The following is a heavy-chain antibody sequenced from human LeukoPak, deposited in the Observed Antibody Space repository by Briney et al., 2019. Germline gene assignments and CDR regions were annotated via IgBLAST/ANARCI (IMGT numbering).Heavy chain of an antibody. D-gene: IGHD3-16*02. CDR1: GYTFTGYY. J-gene: IGHJ4*02. Sequence: GASVKVSCKASGYTFTGYYMHWVRQAPGQGLEWMGWINPNSGGTNYAQKFQGRVTMTRDTSISTAYMELSRLRSDDTAVYYCARGIRGLRLGELSAIPYYWGQGTLVTVSS. V-gene: IGHV1-2*02. CDR2: INPNSGGT. CDR3: ARGIRGLRLGELSAIPYY.